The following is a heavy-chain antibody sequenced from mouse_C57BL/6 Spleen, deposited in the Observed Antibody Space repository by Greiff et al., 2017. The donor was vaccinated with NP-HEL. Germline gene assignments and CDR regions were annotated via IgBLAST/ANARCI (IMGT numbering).Heavy chain of an antibody. V-gene: IGHV7-3*01. CDR3: AREAPSMDY. Sequence: DVHLVESGGGLVQPGGSLSLSCAASGFTFTDYYMSWVRQPPGKALEWLGFIRNKANGYTTEYSASVKGRFTISRDNSQSILYLQMNALRAEDSATYYCAREAPSMDYWGQGTSVTVSS. CDR2: IRNKANGYTT. J-gene: IGHJ4*01. D-gene: IGHD3-2*02. CDR1: GFTFTDYY.